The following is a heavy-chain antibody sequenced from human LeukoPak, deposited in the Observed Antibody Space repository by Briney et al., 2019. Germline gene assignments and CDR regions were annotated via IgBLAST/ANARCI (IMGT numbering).Heavy chain of an antibody. CDR2: NYYGGNT. CDR3: AREVGEFWDLLGWYFDL. CDR1: GGSISSYY. J-gene: IGHJ2*01. Sequence: SETLSLNATVAGGSISSYYWGWIRPPQGKGLEGSRNNYYGGNTNYNPSLKRRFTISGDTSKNKFSLKLSTMTAADEAVYYCAREVGEFWDLLGWYFDLWGRGTLVTVSS. V-gene: IGHV4-59*01. D-gene: IGHD3-10*01.